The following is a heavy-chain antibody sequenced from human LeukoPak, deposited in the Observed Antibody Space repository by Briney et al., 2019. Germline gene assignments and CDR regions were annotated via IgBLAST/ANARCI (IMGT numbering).Heavy chain of an antibody. Sequence: GGSLRPSCAASGFTFSSYEMNWVRQAPGKGLEWVSYISSSGSTIYYADTVKGRFTISRDNAKNSQYLQMNSLRVEDTAVYYCVASSWAYYSDYWGQGTLVTVSS. V-gene: IGHV3-48*03. CDR3: VASSWAYYSDY. CDR2: ISSSGSTI. J-gene: IGHJ4*02. CDR1: GFTFSSYE. D-gene: IGHD6-13*01.